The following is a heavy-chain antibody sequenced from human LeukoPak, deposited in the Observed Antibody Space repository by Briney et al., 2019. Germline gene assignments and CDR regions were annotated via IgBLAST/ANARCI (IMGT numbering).Heavy chain of an antibody. V-gene: IGHV1-69*05. CDR3: ARDFRMTRGWFVHMDV. D-gene: IGHD3-10*01. Sequence: ASVKVSCKASGGTFSSYAISWVRQAPGQGLEWMGGIIPIFGTANYAQKFQGRVTITTDESTSTAYMELSSLRPEDTAVYYCARDFRMTRGWFVHMDVWGKGTTVTVSS. CDR1: GGTFSSYA. J-gene: IGHJ6*04. CDR2: IIPIFGTA.